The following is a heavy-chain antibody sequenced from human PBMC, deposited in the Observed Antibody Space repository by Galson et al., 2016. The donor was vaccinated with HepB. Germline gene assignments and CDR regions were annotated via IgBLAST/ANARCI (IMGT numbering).Heavy chain of an antibody. D-gene: IGHD6-13*01. J-gene: IGHJ1*01. CDR1: GFTFSSYG. Sequence: SLRLSCAASGFTFSSYGMHWVRQAPGKGLEWVAFISYDGNDKYYTDSVKGRFTISRDNSKNTLYLQMNSLRAEDTAVYYCAKDGITAARQHWGQGTLVTFSS. CDR3: AKDGITAARQH. CDR2: ISYDGNDK. V-gene: IGHV3-30*18.